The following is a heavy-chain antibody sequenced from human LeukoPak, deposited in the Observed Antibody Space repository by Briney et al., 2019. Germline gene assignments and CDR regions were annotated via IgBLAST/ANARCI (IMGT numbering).Heavy chain of an antibody. V-gene: IGHV4-39*07. Sequence: SETLSLTCTVSGGSISSGSYYWGWIRQPPGKGLEWIGSIYYSGSTYYNPSLKSRVTISVDTSKNQFSLKLSSVTAADTAVYYCARGGSGYDWFDPWGQGTLVTVSS. CDR3: ARGGSGYDWFDP. CDR1: GGSISSGSYY. J-gene: IGHJ5*02. CDR2: IYYSGST. D-gene: IGHD5-12*01.